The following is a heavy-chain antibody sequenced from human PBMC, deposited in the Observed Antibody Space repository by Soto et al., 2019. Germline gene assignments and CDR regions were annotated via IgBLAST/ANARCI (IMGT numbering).Heavy chain of an antibody. V-gene: IGHV4-38-2*01. CDR3: ARGLRSSIYFMKYYFDY. CDR1: GYSISSGYY. Sequence: PSETLSLTCAVSGYSISSGYYWGWIRQPPGKGLEWIGSIYHSGSTYYTPSLKSRVTISVDTSKNHFSLKLSSVTAADTAVYYCARGLRSSIYFMKYYFDYWGQGTLVTVSS. CDR2: IYHSGST. D-gene: IGHD4-17*01. J-gene: IGHJ4*02.